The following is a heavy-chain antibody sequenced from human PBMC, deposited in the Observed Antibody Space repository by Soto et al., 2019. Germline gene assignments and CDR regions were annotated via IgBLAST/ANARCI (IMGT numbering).Heavy chain of an antibody. D-gene: IGHD3-16*02. Sequence: ASVKVSCKASGYTFTSYAMHWVRQAPGQRLEWMGWINAGNGNTKYSQKFQGRVTITRDTSASTAYMELSSLRSEDTAVYYCARARYIWGSYRLISYTEMIFDYWGQGTLVTVSS. CDR1: GYTFTSYA. CDR2: INAGNGNT. J-gene: IGHJ4*02. CDR3: ARARYIWGSYRLISYTEMIFDY. V-gene: IGHV1-3*01.